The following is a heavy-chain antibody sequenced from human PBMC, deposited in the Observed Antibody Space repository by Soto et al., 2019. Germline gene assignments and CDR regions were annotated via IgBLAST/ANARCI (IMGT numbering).Heavy chain of an antibody. CDR1: GGTFSSYA. CDR2: IIPIFGTA. Sequence: QVQLVQSGAEVKKPGSSVKVSCKASGGTFSSYAISWVRQAPGQGLEWMGGIIPIFGTANYAQKFQGRVTIAADESTSPAYMELSSLRSEDPAVYYCARDYYDSAHDAFDLWGQGTIITVSS. V-gene: IGHV1-69*01. D-gene: IGHD3-22*01. J-gene: IGHJ3*01. CDR3: ARDYYDSAHDAFDL.